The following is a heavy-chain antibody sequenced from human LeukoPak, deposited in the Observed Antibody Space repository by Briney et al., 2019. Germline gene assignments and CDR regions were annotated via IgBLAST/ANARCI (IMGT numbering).Heavy chain of an antibody. Sequence: GGSLRLSCAASGFAFSRYWMHWVRQAPGKGLVWVSRIYRDGSDKLYADSVKGRFTISRDNAKNTLYLQMNSLTVEDTAVYYCVRDWDHYDFDSWGQGTLVTVSS. CDR2: IYRDGSDK. J-gene: IGHJ5*01. CDR1: GFAFSRYW. CDR3: VRDWDHYDFDS. V-gene: IGHV3-74*01. D-gene: IGHD5-12*01.